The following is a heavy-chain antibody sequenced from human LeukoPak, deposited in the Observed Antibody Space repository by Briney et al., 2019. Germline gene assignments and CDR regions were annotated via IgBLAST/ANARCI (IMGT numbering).Heavy chain of an antibody. CDR3: ARHAGFGEHPTGIDY. V-gene: IGHV3-7*01. CDR2: IKQDGSVK. D-gene: IGHD3-10*01. CDR1: GFIFGNYW. Sequence: GGSLRLSCEASGFIFGNYWMTWVRKAPGKGREWGANIKQDGSVKNYVDAVKGRFTISRDDARNRLYLQMNSLRAEDTALYYCARHAGFGEHPTGIDYWGQGTLVTVSS. J-gene: IGHJ4*02.